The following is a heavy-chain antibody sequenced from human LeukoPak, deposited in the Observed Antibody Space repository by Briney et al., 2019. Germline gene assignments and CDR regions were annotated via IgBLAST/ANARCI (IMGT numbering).Heavy chain of an antibody. CDR1: GFTFSSYG. V-gene: IGHV4-39*07. CDR2: IYYSGST. CDR3: ARDSTMIKGGLDY. Sequence: PGGSLRLSCAASGFTFSSYGMSWVRQAPGKGLEWIGSIYYSGSTYYNPSLKSRVTISVDTSKNQFSLKLSSVTAADTAVYYCARDSTMIKGGLDYWGQGTLVTVSS. J-gene: IGHJ4*02. D-gene: IGHD3-22*01.